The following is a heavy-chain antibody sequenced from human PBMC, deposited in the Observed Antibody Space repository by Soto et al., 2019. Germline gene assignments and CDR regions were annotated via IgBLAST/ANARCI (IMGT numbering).Heavy chain of an antibody. CDR1: GYMFTNYF. CDR2: FNASFAGS. Sequence: QVQLVQSGAEVKQHGASVKISCTSSGYMFTNYFIHWVRLAPGQGLQWIGIFNASFAGSGTAQKFEGRVAMSIETSANTVYIEVSSLGVGDTGLYFCARGGSVVLVTEGKHVDQYGMDPWGQGTTVIVS. V-gene: IGHV1-46*01. D-gene: IGHD2-2*01. J-gene: IGHJ6*02. CDR3: ARGGSVVLVTEGKHVDQYGMDP.